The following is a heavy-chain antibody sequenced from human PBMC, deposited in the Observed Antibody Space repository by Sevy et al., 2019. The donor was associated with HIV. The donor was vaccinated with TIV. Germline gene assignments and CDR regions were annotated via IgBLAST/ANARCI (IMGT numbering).Heavy chain of an antibody. CDR1: GFIFSTYA. Sequence: GGSLRLSCAASGFIFSTYATSWVRQAPGKGLEWVSGISGSGGNTFYADSVKGRFTISRDNSKNTLYLQMNSLRVEDTAVYYCEAVALWGQGTLVTVSS. D-gene: IGHD6-19*01. V-gene: IGHV3-23*01. CDR3: EAVAL. CDR2: ISGSGGNT. J-gene: IGHJ4*02.